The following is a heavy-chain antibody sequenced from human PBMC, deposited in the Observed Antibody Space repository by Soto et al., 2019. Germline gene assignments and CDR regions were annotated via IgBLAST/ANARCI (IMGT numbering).Heavy chain of an antibody. J-gene: IGHJ4*02. Sequence: PGGSLRLSCLASGFNFSDYYMSWIRQAPGKGLEWVSYIDSSGATIYYADSVKGRFSISRDNAKNSVYLQMSSLRAEDTAVYYCAGGRIYDFVWGSYRPGDDHWGQGTLVTVSS. CDR3: AGGRIYDFVWGSYRPGDDH. V-gene: IGHV3-11*01. D-gene: IGHD3-16*02. CDR2: IDSSGATI. CDR1: GFNFSDYY.